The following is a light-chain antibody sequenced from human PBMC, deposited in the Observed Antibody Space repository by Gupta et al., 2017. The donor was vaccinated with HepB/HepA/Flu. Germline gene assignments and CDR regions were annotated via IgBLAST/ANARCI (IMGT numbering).Light chain of an antibody. J-gene: IGLJ2*01. CDR1: SSDVGGYNY. V-gene: IGLV2-14*03. CDR3: SSYTSSSTRPVV. CDR2: DAS. Sequence: QSALTQPASVSAPPGPSTPISCTGTSSDVGGYNYVSWYQQHPGKAPKPMIYDASNRPSGVSNRFSGSKSGNTASLTISGLQAEDEADYYCSSYTSSSTRPVVFGGGTKLTVL.